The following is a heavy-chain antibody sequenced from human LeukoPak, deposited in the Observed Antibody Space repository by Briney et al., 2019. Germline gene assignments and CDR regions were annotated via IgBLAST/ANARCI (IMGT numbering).Heavy chain of an antibody. CDR2: INYSGST. J-gene: IGHJ3*02. CDR1: GGSFSGYY. CDR3: ARERARVLRYFDWFPAAFDI. Sequence: SETLSLTCSVYGGSFSGYYWSWIRQPPGKGLEWIGEINYSGSTNYNPSLKSRVTISVDTSKNQFSLKLSSVTAADTAVYYCARERARVLRYFDWFPAAFDIWGQGTMVTVSS. D-gene: IGHD3-9*01. V-gene: IGHV4-34*01.